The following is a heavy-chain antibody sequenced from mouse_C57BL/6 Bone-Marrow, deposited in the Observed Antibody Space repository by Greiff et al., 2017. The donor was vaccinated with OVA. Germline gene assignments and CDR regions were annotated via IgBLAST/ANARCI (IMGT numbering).Heavy chain of an antibody. V-gene: IGHV1-50*01. Sequence: QVHVKQPGAELVKPGASVKLSCKASGYTFTSYWMQWVKQRPGQGLEWIGEIDPSDSSTNYNQKFKGKATLTVDTSSSTAYMQLSSLTSEDSAVYYCARDGYYGGDYDYWGRGTTRTVSS. CDR1: GYTFTSYW. CDR2: IDPSDSST. CDR3: ARDGYYGGDYDY. D-gene: IGHD2-3*01. J-gene: IGHJ2*01.